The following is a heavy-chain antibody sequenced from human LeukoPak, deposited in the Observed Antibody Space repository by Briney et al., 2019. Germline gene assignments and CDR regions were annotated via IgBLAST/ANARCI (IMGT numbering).Heavy chain of an antibody. CDR1: GGTFSSYA. CDR3: ARDGSLAYCGGDCYSGWSD. D-gene: IGHD2-21*02. J-gene: IGHJ4*02. CDR2: IIPIFGTA. V-gene: IGHV1-69*06. Sequence: SVKVSCKASGGTFSSYAISWVRQAPGQGLEWMGGIIPIFGTANYAQKFQGRVTITADKSTSTAYMELSSLRSEDTAVYYCARDGSLAYCGGDCYSGWSDWGQGTLVTVSS.